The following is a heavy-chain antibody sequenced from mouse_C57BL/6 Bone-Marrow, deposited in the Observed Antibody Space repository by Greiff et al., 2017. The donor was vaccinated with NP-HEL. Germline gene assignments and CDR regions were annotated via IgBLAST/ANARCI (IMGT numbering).Heavy chain of an antibody. CDR1: GFTFSSYG. D-gene: IGHD2-5*01. CDR3: ARQGSNYVFAY. CDR2: ISSGGSYT. J-gene: IGHJ3*01. Sequence: DVMLVESGGDLVKPGGSLKLSCAASGFTFSSYGMSWVRQTPDKRLEWVATISSGGSYTYYPDSVKGRFTISRDNAKNTLYLQMSSLKSEDTAMYYCARQGSNYVFAYWGQGTLVTVSA. V-gene: IGHV5-6*02.